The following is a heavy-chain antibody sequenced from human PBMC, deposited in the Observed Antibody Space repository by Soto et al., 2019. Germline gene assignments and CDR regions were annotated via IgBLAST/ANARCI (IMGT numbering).Heavy chain of an antibody. Sequence: QVQLVESGGGVVQPGRSLRLSCAASGFTFSSYAMHWVRQAPGKGLEWVAVISYDGSNKYYADSVKGRFTISRDNSKNTLYLQMNSLRAEDTAVYYCARDPGGPTVTYHFDCWGQGTLVTVSS. D-gene: IGHD4-17*01. J-gene: IGHJ4*02. V-gene: IGHV3-30-3*01. CDR1: GFTFSSYA. CDR3: ARDPGGPTVTYHFDC. CDR2: ISYDGSNK.